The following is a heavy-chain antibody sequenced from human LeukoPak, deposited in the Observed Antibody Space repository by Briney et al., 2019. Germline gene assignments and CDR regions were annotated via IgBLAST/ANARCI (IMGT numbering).Heavy chain of an antibody. Sequence: GGSLRLSCAASGFTFDDYGMSWVRQAPGKGLEWVSGINWNGGSTGYADSVKGRFTISRDNAKNSLYLQMNSLRAEDTAVYYCARDVSGSYSDYMDVWGKGTTVTVSS. CDR2: INWNGGST. D-gene: IGHD1-26*01. J-gene: IGHJ6*03. CDR1: GFTFDDYG. V-gene: IGHV3-20*04. CDR3: ARDVSGSYSDYMDV.